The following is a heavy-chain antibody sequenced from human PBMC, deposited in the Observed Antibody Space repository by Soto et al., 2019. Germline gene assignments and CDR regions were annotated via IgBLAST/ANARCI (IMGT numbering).Heavy chain of an antibody. Sequence: QVQLVQSGAEVKKPGASLKVSCKTSGYTFTSYGISWVRQAPGQGPEWMGWISAYSGETKYAQKFQGRVTMMTDTSTRTAFMELRSLRSDDTAVYYCATDTSGSTADYYYYYGMDVWGRGTTVTVSS. J-gene: IGHJ6*02. V-gene: IGHV1-18*01. CDR2: ISAYSGET. D-gene: IGHD3-22*01. CDR3: ATDTSGSTADYYYYYGMDV. CDR1: GYTFTSYG.